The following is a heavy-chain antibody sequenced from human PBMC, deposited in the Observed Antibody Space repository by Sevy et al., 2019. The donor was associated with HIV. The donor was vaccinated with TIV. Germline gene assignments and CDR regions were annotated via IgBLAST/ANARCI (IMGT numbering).Heavy chain of an antibody. Sequence: ASVKVSCKASGYTFTTYGITWVRQAPGQGLEWMGWISTYNSITNYAQKLQGRVTMTTDPSTSTAYMELRSLRSDDTDVYYCARSTQEAGRNNWFDPWGQGTLVTVSS. V-gene: IGHV1-18*01. J-gene: IGHJ5*02. D-gene: IGHD6-19*01. CDR2: ISTYNSIT. CDR3: ARSTQEAGRNNWFDP. CDR1: GYTFTTYG.